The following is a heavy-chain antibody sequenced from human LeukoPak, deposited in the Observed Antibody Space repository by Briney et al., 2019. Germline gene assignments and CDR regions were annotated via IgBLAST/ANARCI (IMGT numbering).Heavy chain of an antibody. V-gene: IGHV1-18*01. Sequence: ASVKVSCKASGYTFTSYGISWVRQAPGQGLEWMGWINIYSGNTDYAQKFQGRVTMTRDTGTSTVYMELSRLRSDDTAVYYCARDQRRAFDYWGQGTLVTVSS. CDR2: INIYSGNT. CDR3: ARDQRRAFDY. D-gene: IGHD5-24*01. J-gene: IGHJ4*02. CDR1: GYTFTSYG.